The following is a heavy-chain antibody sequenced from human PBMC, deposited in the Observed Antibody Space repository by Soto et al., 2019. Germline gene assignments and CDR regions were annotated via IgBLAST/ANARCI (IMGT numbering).Heavy chain of an antibody. CDR3: ARGAEYCSGGSCYTEYFQH. D-gene: IGHD2-15*01. J-gene: IGHJ1*01. Sequence: SLRLSCAASGFTFSSYAMHWVRQAPGKGLEYVSAISSNGGSTYYANSVKGRFTISRDNSKNTLYLQMGSLRAEDMAVYYCARGAEYCSGGSCYTEYFQHWGQGTLVTVSS. V-gene: IGHV3-64*01. CDR2: ISSNGGST. CDR1: GFTFSSYA.